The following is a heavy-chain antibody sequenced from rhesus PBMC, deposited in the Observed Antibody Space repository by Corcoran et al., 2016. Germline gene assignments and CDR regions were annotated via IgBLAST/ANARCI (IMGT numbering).Heavy chain of an antibody. CDR3: ARFEYGSWSRGYYFDY. V-gene: IGHV4-80*01. J-gene: IGHJ4*01. CDR2: VNGNSGST. CDR1: GGSFSSYW. D-gene: IGHD6-13*01. Sequence: QVQLQESGPGLVKPSETLSLTCAVSGGSFSSYWWSWIRQPPGKGLEWIGEVNGNSGSTHYNPSRESRVTISKDASKNQFSLKLSSVTAADTAVYYCARFEYGSWSRGYYFDYWGQGVLVTVSS.